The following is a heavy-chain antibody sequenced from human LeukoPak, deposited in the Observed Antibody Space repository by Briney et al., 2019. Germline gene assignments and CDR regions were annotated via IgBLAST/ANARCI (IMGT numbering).Heavy chain of an antibody. V-gene: IGHV3-23*01. D-gene: IGHD2-2*01. CDR2: ISGSGGST. Sequence: QSGGSLRLSCAASGFTFSSYAMSWVRQAPGKGLEWVSAISGSGGSTYYADSVKGRFTISRDNSKNTLYLQMNSLRAEDTAVYYCARDYCSSTSCYRDPPDYWGQGTLVTVSS. CDR3: ARDYCSSTSCYRDPPDY. J-gene: IGHJ4*02. CDR1: GFTFSSYA.